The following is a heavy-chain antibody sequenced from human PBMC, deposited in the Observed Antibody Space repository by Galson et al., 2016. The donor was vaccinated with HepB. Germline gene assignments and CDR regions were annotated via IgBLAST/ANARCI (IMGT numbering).Heavy chain of an antibody. D-gene: IGHD1-26*01. V-gene: IGHV4-31*03. J-gene: IGHJ4*02. Sequence: TLSLTCTVSGYSITRGGYYWSWLRQHPEKGLEWIGYIYYDGSSFYNPSLQSRVSISLDTSKDQFSLRLTSVTAADAAVYYCARCKVGASTPFDYWGQGTLVTVSS. CDR2: IYYDGSS. CDR3: ARCKVGASTPFDY. CDR1: GYSITRGGYY.